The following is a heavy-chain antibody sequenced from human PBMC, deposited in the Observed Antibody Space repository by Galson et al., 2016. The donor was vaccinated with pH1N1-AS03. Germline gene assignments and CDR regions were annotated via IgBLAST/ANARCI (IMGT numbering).Heavy chain of an antibody. CDR3: ARVRSEWLGVNSSWYGIDS. D-gene: IGHD2-2*01. J-gene: IGHJ4*02. V-gene: IGHV4-59*01. CDR1: AGSISTYY. Sequence: LSLTCTVSAGSISTYYWTWIRQPPGRGLEWIGYIYFSGRTNCSPSLKSRANISLDRSRNQFSLNLNSVTAADTAVYYCARVRSEWLGVNSSWYGIDSWGQGTLVTVSS. CDR2: IYFSGRT.